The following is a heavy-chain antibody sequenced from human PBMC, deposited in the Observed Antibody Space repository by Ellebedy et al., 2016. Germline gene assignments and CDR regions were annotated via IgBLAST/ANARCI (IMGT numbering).Heavy chain of an antibody. Sequence: GESLKISCAASGFIFSDYGMQWVRQAPGKGLEWVAVTAHDGSVTHYADSVKGRFTISRDNFRNTVDLQMDSLRPEDSAVYYCAKEATPRAASYFDYWGQGSLVTASS. CDR2: TAHDGSVT. CDR1: GFIFSDYG. V-gene: IGHV3-30*18. CDR3: AKEATPRAASYFDY. J-gene: IGHJ4*02.